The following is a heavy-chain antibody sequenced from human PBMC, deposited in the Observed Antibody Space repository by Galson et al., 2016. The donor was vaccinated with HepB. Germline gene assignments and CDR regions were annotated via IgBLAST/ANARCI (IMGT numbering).Heavy chain of an antibody. CDR1: GFTFSSFW. D-gene: IGHD1-14*01. CDR3: ARFWHTTKKFDP. Sequence: SLRLSCAASGFTFSSFWMSWVRQAPGKGLELVANIKLDGREKYYVDSAKGRFTISRDNAKNSVYLQMNRLRAEDTAVYYCARFWHTTKKFDPWGQGTLVTVSS. V-gene: IGHV3-7*01. J-gene: IGHJ5*02. CDR2: IKLDGREK.